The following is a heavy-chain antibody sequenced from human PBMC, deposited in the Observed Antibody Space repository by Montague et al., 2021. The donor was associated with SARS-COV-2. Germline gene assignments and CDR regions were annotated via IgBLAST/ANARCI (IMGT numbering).Heavy chain of an antibody. J-gene: IGHJ3*02. CDR3: ARGSGWMGNALDI. CDR2: IYYSGST. D-gene: IGHD6-19*01. CDR1: GGSIISYY. V-gene: IGHV4-59*01. Sequence: SETLSLTCTVSGGSIISYYWSWIRQPPGKGLEWIGYIYYSGSTNYNPSLKSRVTISVDTSKNQFSLKLSSVTAADTAVYYCARGSGWMGNALDIWGQGTMVTVSS.